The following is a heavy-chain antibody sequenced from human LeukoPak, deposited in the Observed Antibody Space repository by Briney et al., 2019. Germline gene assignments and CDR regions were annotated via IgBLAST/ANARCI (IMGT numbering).Heavy chain of an antibody. Sequence: SQTLSLTCTVSGGSISSGSYYWSWIRQPAGRGLEWIGRIYTSGSTNYNPSLKSRVTISVDTSKNQFSLKLSSVTAADTAVYYCARDQALGGQWLLGAFDIWGQGTMVTVSS. J-gene: IGHJ3*02. CDR3: ARDQALGGQWLLGAFDI. CDR2: IYTSGST. V-gene: IGHV4-61*02. D-gene: IGHD6-19*01. CDR1: GGSISSGSYY.